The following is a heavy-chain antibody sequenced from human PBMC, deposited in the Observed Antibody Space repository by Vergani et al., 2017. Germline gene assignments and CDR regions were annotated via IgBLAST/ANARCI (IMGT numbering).Heavy chain of an antibody. J-gene: IGHJ6*02. D-gene: IGHD6-6*01. CDR1: GFTFSSYA. V-gene: IGHV3-30*04. Sequence: QVQLVESGGGVVKPGRSLRLSCAASGFTFSSYAMHWVRQAPGKGLEWVAVISYDGSNKYYADSMKGRFTISRDNSKTTLYLQMNSLRAEDTAVYYCANFKGGQPKYNYYYYGMDVWGQGTTVTVSS. CDR3: ANFKGGQPKYNYYYYGMDV. CDR2: ISYDGSNK.